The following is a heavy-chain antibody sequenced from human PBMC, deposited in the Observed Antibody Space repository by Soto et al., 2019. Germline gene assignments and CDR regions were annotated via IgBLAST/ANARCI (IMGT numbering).Heavy chain of an antibody. V-gene: IGHV3-23*01. CDR3: AKARGVVWGDYYFDY. J-gene: IGHJ4*02. D-gene: IGHD2-8*02. CDR2: ISGGGNRK. Sequence: GGSLRLSCAASGFTFSSNAMSWVRQAPGKGLEWVSTISGGGNRKTYAASLRGRITISRDNSKNTVELQMHSLSAEDTALYYCAKARGVVWGDYYFDYWGQGTVVTVSS. CDR1: GFTFSSNA.